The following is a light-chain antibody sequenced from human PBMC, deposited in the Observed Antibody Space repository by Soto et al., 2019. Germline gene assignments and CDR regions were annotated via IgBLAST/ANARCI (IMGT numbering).Light chain of an antibody. V-gene: IGKV3-15*01. CDR3: QQYSTWPPRYT. J-gene: IGKJ2*01. CDR2: RAS. CDR1: QSVSSY. Sequence: EIVMTQSPATLSVSPGGRATLSCRASQSVSSYLAWYQQRPGQPPRLLIYRASTRATGIPARFSGSGSGTESSLTISSLQSEDFAVYYCQQYSTWPPRYTFGQGTKLEI.